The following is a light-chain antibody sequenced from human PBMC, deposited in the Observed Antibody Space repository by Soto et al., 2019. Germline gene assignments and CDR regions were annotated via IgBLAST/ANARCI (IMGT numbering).Light chain of an antibody. CDR2: DAS. CDR1: QTISSW. Sequence: DIQMTQSPSTLSASVGDRVTISCRASQTISSWLAWYQQKPGKAPKLLIYDASSLESGVPSRFSGSGSGTDFTLTISRLEPEDFAVYYCQQYGSSLRTFGQGTRWIS. J-gene: IGKJ1*01. CDR3: QQYGSSLRT. V-gene: IGKV1-5*01.